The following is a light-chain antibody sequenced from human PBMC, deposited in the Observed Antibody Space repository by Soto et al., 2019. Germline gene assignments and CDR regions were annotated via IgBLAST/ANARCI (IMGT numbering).Light chain of an antibody. V-gene: IGLV1-44*01. J-gene: IGLJ1*01. CDR3: EAWDDSLNGYV. CDR2: SNN. Sequence: QSVLTQPPSASGTPGQRVTISCSGSSSNIGSKDVNWYQQLPETAPKVLMYSNNQRPSGVPDGFSGSKSGTSASLAISGLYSEDEADYYCEAWDDSLNGYVFGTGTKLTVL. CDR1: SSNIGSKD.